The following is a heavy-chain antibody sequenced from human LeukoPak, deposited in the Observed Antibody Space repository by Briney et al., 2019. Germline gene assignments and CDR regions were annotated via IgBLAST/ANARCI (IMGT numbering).Heavy chain of an antibody. D-gene: IGHD3-9*01. CDR1: GFTFSSYW. Sequence: PGGSLRLSCAASGFTFSSYWMSWVRQAPGKGLEWVANTKQDGSEKYYVDSVKGRFTISRDNAKNSLYLQMNSLRAEDTAVYYCAKGRFDWLIPPPLPFDPWGQGTLVTVSS. CDR2: TKQDGSEK. V-gene: IGHV3-7*03. CDR3: AKGRFDWLIPPPLPFDP. J-gene: IGHJ5*02.